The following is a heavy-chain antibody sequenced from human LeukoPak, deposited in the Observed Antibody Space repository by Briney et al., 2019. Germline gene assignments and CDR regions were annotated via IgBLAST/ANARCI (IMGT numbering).Heavy chain of an antibody. CDR1: GYTFTSYA. CDR2: INAGTGDT. V-gene: IGHV1-3*01. J-gene: IGHJ6*02. CDR3: ARGGTWPSSAGYYYYYGMDV. Sequence: ASVKVSCKASGYTFTSYAMHWVRQAPGQRLEWMGWINAGTGDTKYSQKFQGRVTITRDTSASTAYMELGSLRSEDTAVYYCARGGTWPSSAGYYYYYGMDVWGQGTTVTVSS. D-gene: IGHD6-6*01.